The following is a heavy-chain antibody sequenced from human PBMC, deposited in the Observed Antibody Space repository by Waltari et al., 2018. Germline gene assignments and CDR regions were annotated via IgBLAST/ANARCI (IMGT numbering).Heavy chain of an antibody. CDR3: ARHMRCSSTSCKPWFDP. J-gene: IGHJ5*02. Sequence: QVQLQQWGAGLLKPSETLSLTCAVNGGSFSGYYWSWISKPPGKGLEWIGEINHSGSTNYNPSLKSRVTISVDTSKNQFSLKLSSVTAADTAVYYCARHMRCSSTSCKPWFDPWGQGTLVTVSS. D-gene: IGHD2-2*01. V-gene: IGHV4-34*01. CDR2: INHSGST. CDR1: GGSFSGYY.